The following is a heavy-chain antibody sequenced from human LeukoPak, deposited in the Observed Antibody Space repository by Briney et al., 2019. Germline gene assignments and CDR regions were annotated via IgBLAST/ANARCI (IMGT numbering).Heavy chain of an antibody. CDR1: GYTFTGYY. CDR2: INPNSGGT. Sequence: ASVKVSCKASGYTFTGYYMYWVRQAPGQGLEWMGWINPNSGGTNYAQKFQGRVTMTRDTSISTAYMELSGLRSDDTAVYYCARIGYNYDSQQPTAAGYWGQGTLVTVSS. J-gene: IGHJ4*02. D-gene: IGHD5-18*01. CDR3: ARIGYNYDSQQPTAAGY. V-gene: IGHV1-2*02.